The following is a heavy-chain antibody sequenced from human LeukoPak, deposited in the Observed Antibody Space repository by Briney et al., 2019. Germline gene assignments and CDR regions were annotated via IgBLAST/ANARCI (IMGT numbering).Heavy chain of an antibody. Sequence: PSETLSLTCAVYGGSLSGYYWSWIRQPPGKGLEWIGEINHSGSTNYNPSLKSRVTISVDTSKNQFSLKLSSVTAADTAVYYCAGESTRIAVAGSEPWGQGTLVTVSS. D-gene: IGHD6-19*01. CDR3: AGESTRIAVAGSEP. CDR2: INHSGST. V-gene: IGHV4-34*01. CDR1: GGSLSGYY. J-gene: IGHJ5*02.